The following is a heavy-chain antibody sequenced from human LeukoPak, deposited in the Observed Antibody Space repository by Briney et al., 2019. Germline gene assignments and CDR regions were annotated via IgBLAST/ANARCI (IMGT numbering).Heavy chain of an antibody. CDR2: ISGNDGAT. D-gene: IGHD3-3*01. CDR1: GYPFYTYG. V-gene: IGHV1-18*01. CDR3: ARDVPDFWSGLDS. Sequence: ASVKVSCKASGYPFYTYGLSWVRQAPGQGLEWMGQISGNDGATKYAQKFQGRVTMTTDTATSTAYMELTSLTSDDTAVYYCARDVPDFWSGLDSWGQGTLVTVSP. J-gene: IGHJ4*02.